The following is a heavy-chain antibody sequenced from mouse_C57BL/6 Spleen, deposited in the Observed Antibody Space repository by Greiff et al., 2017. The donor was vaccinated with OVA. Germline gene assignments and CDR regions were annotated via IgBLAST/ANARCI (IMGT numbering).Heavy chain of an antibody. V-gene: IGHV1-59*01. CDR3: ARRSYNAMDY. CDR1: GYTFTSYW. CDR2: IDPSDSYT. D-gene: IGHD1-1*01. J-gene: IGHJ4*01. Sequence: QVHVKQPGAELVRPGTSVKLSCKASGYTFTSYWMHWVKQRPGQGLEWIGVIDPSDSYTNYNQKFKGKATLTVDTSSSTAYMQLSSLTSEDSAVYYCARRSYNAMDYWGQGTSVTVSS.